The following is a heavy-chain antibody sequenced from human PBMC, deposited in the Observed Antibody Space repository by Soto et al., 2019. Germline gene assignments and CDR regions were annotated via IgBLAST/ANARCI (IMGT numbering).Heavy chain of an antibody. CDR3: ARSAVGATKSGFDS. Sequence: QVQLQESGPGLVKPSQTLSLTCNVSGDSINNGGHYWSWIRQPPGKVLEWIGFIYYSGTTYYNPSLKSRVTISVHTSKIQFSLKLNSVTAADTAVYYCARSAVGATKSGFDSWGQGTLVTVSS. V-gene: IGHV4-31*03. CDR1: GDSINNGGHY. J-gene: IGHJ4*02. CDR2: IYYSGTT. D-gene: IGHD1-26*01.